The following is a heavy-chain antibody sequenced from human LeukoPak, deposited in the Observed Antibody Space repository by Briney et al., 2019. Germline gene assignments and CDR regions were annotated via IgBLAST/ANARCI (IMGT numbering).Heavy chain of an antibody. D-gene: IGHD3-10*01. CDR3: AKANTVRGVTLKFDY. CDR1: GFTFSSYA. V-gene: IGHV3-23*01. CDR2: ISGSGGST. Sequence: GGSLRLSCAASGFTFSSYAMSWVRQAPGKGLEWVSAISGSGGSTYYADSVKGRFTISRDNSKSTLYLQMNGLRAEDTAVYYCAKANTVRGVTLKFDYWGQGTLVTVSS. J-gene: IGHJ4*02.